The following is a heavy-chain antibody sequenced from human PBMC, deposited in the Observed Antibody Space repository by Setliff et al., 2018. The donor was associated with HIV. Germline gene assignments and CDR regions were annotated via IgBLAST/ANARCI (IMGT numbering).Heavy chain of an antibody. CDR1: GYTFSSYE. CDR2: ISTSNGYT. Sequence: ASVKVSCKASGYTFSSYEISWVRQAPGQGLEWMGRISTSNGYTNYAQKLQGRVTVTTDTSTSTAYMELRGLRSDDTAVYYCARGGSYWGDAFDIWGQGTMVTVAS. V-gene: IGHV1-18*01. J-gene: IGHJ3*02. D-gene: IGHD1-26*01. CDR3: ARGGSYWGDAFDI.